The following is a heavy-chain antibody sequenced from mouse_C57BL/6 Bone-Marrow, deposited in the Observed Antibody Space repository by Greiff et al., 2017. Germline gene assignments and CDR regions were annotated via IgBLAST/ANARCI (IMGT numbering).Heavy chain of an antibody. V-gene: IGHV5-15*01. D-gene: IGHD2-3*01. CDR3: SRQDGYPYYYAMDY. J-gene: IGHJ4*01. CDR2: ISNLAYSI. Sequence: EVKLVESGGGLVQPGGSLKLSCAASGFTFSDYGMAWVRQAPRKGPEWVAFISNLAYSIYYADTVTGRFTISRENDKNTLYLEMSSLRSEDTAMYYWSRQDGYPYYYAMDYWGQGTSVTVSS. CDR1: GFTFSDYG.